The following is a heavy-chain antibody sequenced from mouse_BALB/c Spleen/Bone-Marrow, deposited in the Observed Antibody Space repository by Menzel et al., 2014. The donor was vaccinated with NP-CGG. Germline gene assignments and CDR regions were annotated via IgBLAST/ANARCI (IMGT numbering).Heavy chain of an antibody. V-gene: IGHV1-14*01. CDR2: INPYNDGT. CDR3: ARRWLTYAMDY. Sequence: VQLQQPGPELVKPGASVKMSCKASGYTFTSYIMHWVKLKPGQGLEWIGYINPYNDGTKYNEKFKGKATLTSDKSSSTAYMELSSLTSEVSAVYYCARRWLTYAMDYWGQGTSVTVSS. CDR1: GYTFTSYI. J-gene: IGHJ4*01. D-gene: IGHD2-3*01.